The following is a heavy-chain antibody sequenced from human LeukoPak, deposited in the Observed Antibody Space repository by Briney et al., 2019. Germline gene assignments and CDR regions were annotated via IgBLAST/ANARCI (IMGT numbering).Heavy chain of an antibody. CDR1: GFTVSSNY. CDR2: IYSGGST. V-gene: IGHV3-53*01. D-gene: IGHD1-26*01. CDR3: ASPLKLYYYYGMDV. Sequence: GGSLRLSCAASGFTVSSNYMIWVRQAPGKGLEWVSLIYSGGSTYYADSVKGRFIISRDNSKNTLYLQMNSLRAEDTAMYYCASPLKLYYYYGMDVWGQGTTVTVSS. J-gene: IGHJ6*02.